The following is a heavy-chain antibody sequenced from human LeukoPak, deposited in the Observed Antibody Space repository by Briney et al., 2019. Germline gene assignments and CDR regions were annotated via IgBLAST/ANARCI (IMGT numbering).Heavy chain of an antibody. D-gene: IGHD1-26*01. J-gene: IGHJ4*02. V-gene: IGHV3-23*01. CDR3: ATGEGY. CDR2: LSGSSGST. Sequence: PGGSLRLSCAASGSTFSNNAKNWVRQAPGKGLEWVSSLSGSSGSTYYADSVKGRLTISRDNSKNTLYLQMNSLRAEDTAVYYCATGEGYWGQGILVTVSS. CDR1: GSTFSNNA.